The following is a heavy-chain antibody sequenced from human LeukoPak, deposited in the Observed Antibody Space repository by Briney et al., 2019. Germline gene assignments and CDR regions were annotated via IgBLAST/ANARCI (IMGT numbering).Heavy chain of an antibody. D-gene: IGHD3-10*01. CDR2: ISSSSSYM. J-gene: IGHJ5*02. CDR3: ARRNLRSGSSPGFDP. Sequence: GGSLRLSCAASGFTFSDYSMNWVRQAPGEGLEWVSSISSSSSYMYYADSVKGRFTIPRDNAKNSLYLQMNSLRAENTAVYYCARRNLRSGSSPGFDPWGQGTLVTVSS. V-gene: IGHV3-21*01. CDR1: GFTFSDYS.